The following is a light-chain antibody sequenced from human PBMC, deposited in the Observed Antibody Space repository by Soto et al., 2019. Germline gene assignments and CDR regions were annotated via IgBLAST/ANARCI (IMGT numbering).Light chain of an antibody. CDR3: QDYVMSPPN. CDR1: QSVIYNQ. Sequence: EIVLAQSPATLSLSPGERAILSCRDSQSVIYNQVAWYQQKPGQAPRLLIYGASSKVTGIPDRFSGSGSETDFTLTISRLESEDFAVYYGQDYVMSPPNVGGGTKVEIK. CDR2: GAS. J-gene: IGKJ4*01. V-gene: IGKV3-20*01.